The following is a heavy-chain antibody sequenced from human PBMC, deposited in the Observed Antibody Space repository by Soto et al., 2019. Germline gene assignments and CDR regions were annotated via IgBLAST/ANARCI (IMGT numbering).Heavy chain of an antibody. J-gene: IGHJ6*03. CDR3: ARALQADYYYYMDV. Sequence: GGSLRLSCAASGFTFSSYAMHWVRQAPGKGLEYVSAISSNGGSTYYANSVKGRFTISRDNSKNTLYLQMGSLRAEDMAVYYCARALQADYYYYMDVWGKGTTVTVSS. CDR1: GFTFSSYA. D-gene: IGHD4-4*01. CDR2: ISSNGGST. V-gene: IGHV3-64*01.